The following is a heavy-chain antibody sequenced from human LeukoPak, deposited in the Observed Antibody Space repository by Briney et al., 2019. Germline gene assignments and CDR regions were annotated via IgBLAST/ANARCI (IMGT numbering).Heavy chain of an antibody. Sequence: ASVKVSCKASGYTFTSYYMHWVRQAPGQGLEWMGIINPSGGSTSYAQKFQGRVTMTRDTSTSTVYMELSSLRSEDTAVYYCARGGSIAARPAYFDYWGQGTLVTVSS. V-gene: IGHV1-46*01. CDR3: ARGGSIAARPAYFDY. D-gene: IGHD6-6*01. CDR2: INPSGGST. CDR1: GYTFTSYY. J-gene: IGHJ4*02.